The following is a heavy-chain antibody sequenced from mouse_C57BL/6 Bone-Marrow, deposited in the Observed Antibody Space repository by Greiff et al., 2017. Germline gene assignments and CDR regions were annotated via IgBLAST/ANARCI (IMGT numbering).Heavy chain of an antibody. CDR3: ASPYYYGSSYGFAY. V-gene: IGHV5-4*03. CDR2: ISDGGSYT. J-gene: IGHJ3*01. D-gene: IGHD1-1*01. Sequence: EVNLMESGGGLVKPGGSLKLSCAASGFTFSSYAMSWVRQTPEKRLEWVATISDGGSYTYYPDNVKGRFTISRDNAKNNLYLQMSHLKSEDTAMYYCASPYYYGSSYGFAYWGQGTLVTVSA. CDR1: GFTFSSYA.